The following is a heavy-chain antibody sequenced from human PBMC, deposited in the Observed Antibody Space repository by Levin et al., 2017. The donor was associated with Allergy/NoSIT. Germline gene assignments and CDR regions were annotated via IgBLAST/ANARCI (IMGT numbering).Heavy chain of an antibody. CDR3: AKNPCGGDCYHYFDS. V-gene: IGHV3-23*01. Sequence: GESLKISCAASGFTFSSYAMSWVRQAPGKGLEWVSVITSSGGSTYYAASVKGRFTISRDNSKNTLYLQMNSLRAEDTAVYYCAKNPCGGDCYHYFDSWGQGTLVTVSS. CDR1: GFTFSSYA. D-gene: IGHD2-21*02. CDR2: ITSSGGST. J-gene: IGHJ4*02.